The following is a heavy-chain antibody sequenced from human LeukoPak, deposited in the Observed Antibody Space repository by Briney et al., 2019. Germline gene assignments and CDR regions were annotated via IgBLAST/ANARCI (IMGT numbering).Heavy chain of an antibody. D-gene: IGHD1-26*01. J-gene: IGHJ4*02. Sequence: KTSETLSLTCTVSGGSISSNNYYWGWIRQPPGKGLEWIGTIYHSGSTNYNPSLKSRVTISVDKSKNQFSLKLSSVTAADTAVYYCARGGGSYFRGLDYWGQGTLVTVSS. CDR1: GGSISSNNYY. V-gene: IGHV4-39*07. CDR3: ARGGGSYFRGLDY. CDR2: IYHSGST.